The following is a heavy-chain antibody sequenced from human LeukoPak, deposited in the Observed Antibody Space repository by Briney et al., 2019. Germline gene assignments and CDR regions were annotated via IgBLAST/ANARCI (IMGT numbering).Heavy chain of an antibody. V-gene: IGHV3-23*01. D-gene: IGHD4-17*01. J-gene: IGHJ4*02. CDR3: AKEGGHDYGDYDAIYY. Sequence: PGGSLRLSCAASGFTFSSYAMSWVRQAPGKGLEWVSGLSGSGGSTYYADSVKGRFTISRDNSKNTLYLQMNSLRAEDTAVYYCAKEGGHDYGDYDAIYYWGQGTLVTVSS. CDR2: LSGSGGST. CDR1: GFTFSSYA.